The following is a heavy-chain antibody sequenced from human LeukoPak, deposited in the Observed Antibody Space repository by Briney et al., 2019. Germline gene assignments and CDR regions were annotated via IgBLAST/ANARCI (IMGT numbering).Heavy chain of an antibody. J-gene: IGHJ5*02. CDR2: ISWNSGSI. CDR3: AKDIEAAGTGWFDP. CDR1: GFTFDDYA. Sequence: GRSLRLSCAASGFTFDDYAMHWVRQAPGKGLEWVSGISWNSGSIGYADSVKGRFTTSRDNAKNSLYLQMNSLRAEDTALYYCAKDIEAAGTGWFDPWGQGTLVTVSS. V-gene: IGHV3-9*01. D-gene: IGHD6-13*01.